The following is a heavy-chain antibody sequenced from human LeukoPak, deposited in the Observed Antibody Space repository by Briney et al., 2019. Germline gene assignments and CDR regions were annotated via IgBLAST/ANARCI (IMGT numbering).Heavy chain of an antibody. CDR2: TYYRSKWYN. J-gene: IGHJ4*02. D-gene: IGHD3-10*01. Sequence: SQTLSLTCAISGDSVSSNNAAWTWIRQSPSRGLEWLGRTYYRSKWYNDYAVSVKSRITINPDTSKNQFSLQLNSVTPEDTAVYYCVRGGGSSDYWGQGTLVTVSS. V-gene: IGHV6-1*01. CDR3: VRGGGSSDY. CDR1: GDSVSSNNAA.